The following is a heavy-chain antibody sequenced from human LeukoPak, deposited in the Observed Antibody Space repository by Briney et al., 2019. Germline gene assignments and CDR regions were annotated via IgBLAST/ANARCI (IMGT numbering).Heavy chain of an antibody. D-gene: IGHD3-10*01. J-gene: IGHJ4*02. CDR1: GGPISSYY. CDR2: IYYSGST. Sequence: SETLSLTCTVSGGPISSYYWSWLRRPPGKGLEWIGYIYYSGSTNYNPSLKSRVTISVDTSKNQFSLKMSSVTAADTAVYYCARGGLLWFGELIDYWGQGTLVTXSS. CDR3: ARGGLLWFGELIDY. V-gene: IGHV4-59*01.